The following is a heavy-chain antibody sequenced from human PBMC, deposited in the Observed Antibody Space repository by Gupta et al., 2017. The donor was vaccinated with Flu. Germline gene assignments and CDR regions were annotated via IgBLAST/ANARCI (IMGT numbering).Heavy chain of an antibody. CDR3: TKGIYGSGTNVFDF. CDR2: ISWNSGSM. J-gene: IGHJ4*02. Sequence: GDYAMYWVRQAPGKGLEWVAGISWNSGSMAYGGSVKGRFTVSRDNAQKSVYLQMDSLTPEDTAIYYCTKGIYGSGTNVFDFWGQGTLVTVSS. V-gene: IGHV3-9*01. D-gene: IGHD3-10*01. CDR1: GDYA.